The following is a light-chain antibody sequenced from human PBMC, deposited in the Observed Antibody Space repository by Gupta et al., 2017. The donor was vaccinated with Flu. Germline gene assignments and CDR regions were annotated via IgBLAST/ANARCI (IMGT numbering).Light chain of an antibody. V-gene: IGKV1-6*01. CDR1: QAIGSN. J-gene: IGKJ1*01. CDR3: RQCQSSPWT. Sequence: AIQMTQSPSSLFASVGDRVTITCRASQAIGSNLAWFQHKPGRAPKLIIYASSLQSRVPSRFSGSGSGTNFTLTIESLQPEDLATYYCRQCQSSPWTFGLGTKVEIK. CDR2: AS.